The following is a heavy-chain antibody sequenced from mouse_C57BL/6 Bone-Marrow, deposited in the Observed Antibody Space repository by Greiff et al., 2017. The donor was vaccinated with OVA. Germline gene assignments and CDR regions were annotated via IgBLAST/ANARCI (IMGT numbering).Heavy chain of an antibody. D-gene: IGHD2-3*01. CDR1: GFTFSSYA. CDR2: ISSGGDYI. Sequence: EVHLVESGGDLVKPGGSLKLACAASGFTFSSYAMSWVCQTPEKRLEWVAYISSGGDYIYYADTVKGRFTISRDNARNTLYLQMSSLKSEDTAMYYCTRDDDGYRHFDVWGTGTTVTVSS. CDR3: TRDDDGYRHFDV. V-gene: IGHV5-9-1*02. J-gene: IGHJ1*03.